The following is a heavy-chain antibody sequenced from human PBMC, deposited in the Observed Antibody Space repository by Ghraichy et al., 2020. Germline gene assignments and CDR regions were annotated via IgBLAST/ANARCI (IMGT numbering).Heavy chain of an antibody. J-gene: IGHJ4*02. Sequence: SETLSLTCAVYGGSFSGYYWSWIRQPPGKGLEWIGEINHSGSTNYNPSLKSRVTISVDTSKNQFSLKLSSATAADTAVYYCARARIKFWSGSQYYFDYWGQGTLVTVSS. CDR2: INHSGST. CDR1: GGSFSGYY. CDR3: ARARIKFWSGSQYYFDY. D-gene: IGHD3-3*01. V-gene: IGHV4-34*01.